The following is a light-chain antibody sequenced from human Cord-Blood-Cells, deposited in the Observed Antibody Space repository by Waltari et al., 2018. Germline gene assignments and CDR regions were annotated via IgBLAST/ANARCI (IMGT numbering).Light chain of an antibody. CDR3: QSADSSGTFWV. CDR1: ALPKQY. J-gene: IGLJ3*02. Sequence: SYELTQPPSVSVSPGQTASITCSGDALPKQYPYWYQQKPGQAPVLVIYKDSERPSGIPERFSGSSSGTTVTLTISGVQAEDEADYYCQSADSSGTFWVFGGGTKLTVL. V-gene: IGLV3-25*03. CDR2: KDS.